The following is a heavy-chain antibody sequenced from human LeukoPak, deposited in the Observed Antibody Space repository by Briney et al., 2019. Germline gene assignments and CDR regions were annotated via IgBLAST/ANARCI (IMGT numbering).Heavy chain of an antibody. CDR2: IYYSGSS. V-gene: IGHV4-39*07. CDR1: GGSISSSSYY. Sequence: PSETLSLTCTVSGGSISSSSYYWGWIRQPPGKGLEWIGNIYYSGSSYYNPSLRSRVTMSVDTSKNQFSLKLSSVTAADTAVYYCARETSQKGAHYMDVWGKGTTVTISS. J-gene: IGHJ6*03. D-gene: IGHD3-16*01. CDR3: ARETSQKGAHYMDV.